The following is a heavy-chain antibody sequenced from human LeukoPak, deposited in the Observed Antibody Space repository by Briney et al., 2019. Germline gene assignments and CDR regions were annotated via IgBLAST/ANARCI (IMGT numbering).Heavy chain of an antibody. J-gene: IGHJ4*02. CDR3: ARHGTISSESYFDY. V-gene: IGHV4-59*08. Sequence: PSETLSLTCSVSGGSVSSYYWSWIRQSPGKGLEWIGYILNRGRTNYTPSLKSRVTGFVDTSKNQVSLRLSSVTAADTAVYYCARHGTISSESYFDYWGQGALVTVPS. CDR1: GGSVSSYY. D-gene: IGHD1-14*01. CDR2: ILNRGRT.